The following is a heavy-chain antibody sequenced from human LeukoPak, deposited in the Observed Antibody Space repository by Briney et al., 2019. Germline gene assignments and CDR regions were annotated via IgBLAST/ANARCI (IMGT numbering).Heavy chain of an antibody. Sequence: APVKVSPKASRYTLTRYGISWVRQAPGQGLEWMGVVSPYNGNTNYAQKLHDRVTSTTDTTTTTTYMELRSLRFDDTAVYYCAISRYTILTGSSFDYWGQGTLVTVSS. CDR2: VSPYNGNT. J-gene: IGHJ4*02. CDR1: RYTLTRYG. V-gene: IGHV1-18*04. D-gene: IGHD3-9*01. CDR3: AISRYTILTGSSFDY.